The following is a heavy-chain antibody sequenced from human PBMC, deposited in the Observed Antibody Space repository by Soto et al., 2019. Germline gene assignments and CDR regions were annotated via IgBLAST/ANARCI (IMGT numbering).Heavy chain of an antibody. D-gene: IGHD1-7*01. CDR3: AKDLNWNYVPHAFDI. J-gene: IGHJ3*02. CDR2: ISGSSGGT. V-gene: IGHV3-23*01. Sequence: PGGSLILSCAASGFNFSSYSMSWVRQAPGKGLEWVSGISGSSGGTYYADSVKGRFTISRDNSKNTLYLQMNNLRAEDTAVYYCAKDLNWNYVPHAFDIWGQGTMVTVSS. CDR1: GFNFSSYS.